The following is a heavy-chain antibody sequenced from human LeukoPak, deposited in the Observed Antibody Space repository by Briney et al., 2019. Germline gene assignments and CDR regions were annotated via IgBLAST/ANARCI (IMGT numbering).Heavy chain of an antibody. Sequence: GGSLRLSCAASGFTFSSYGMHWVGQAPGKGLEWVAFIRYDGSNKYYADSVKGRFTISRDNSKNTLYLQMNSLRAEDTAVYYCAKDKGHPHLYYFDYWGQGTLVTVSS. CDR3: AKDKGHPHLYYFDY. CDR1: GFTFSSYG. V-gene: IGHV3-30*02. J-gene: IGHJ4*02. CDR2: IRYDGSNK.